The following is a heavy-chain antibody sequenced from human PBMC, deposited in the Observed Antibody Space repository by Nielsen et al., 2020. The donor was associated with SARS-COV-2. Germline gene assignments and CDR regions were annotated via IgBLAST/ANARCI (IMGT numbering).Heavy chain of an antibody. CDR2: INHSGST. Sequence: SETLSLTCAVYGGSFSGYYWSWIRQPPGKGLEWIGEINHSGSTNYNPSLKSRVTISVDTSKNQFSLKLSSVTAADTAVYYCATGTVVRGERPNWFDPWGQGTLVTVSS. CDR3: ATGTVVRGERPNWFDP. D-gene: IGHD3-10*01. V-gene: IGHV4-34*01. J-gene: IGHJ5*02. CDR1: GGSFSGYY.